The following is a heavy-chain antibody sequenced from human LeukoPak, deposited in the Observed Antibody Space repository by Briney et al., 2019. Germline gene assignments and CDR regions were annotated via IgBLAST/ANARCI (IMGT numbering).Heavy chain of an antibody. CDR1: GFTFSSYA. D-gene: IGHD2-15*01. J-gene: IGHJ4*02. Sequence: GGSLRLSCAASGFTFSSYAMHWVRQAPGKGLEWGAVISYDGRNKYYADSVKGRFTISRDNSKNTLYLQMNSLRAEDTAVYYCARDAVPLSRGGSNSYLFDYWGQGTLVTVSS. V-gene: IGHV3-30*04. CDR3: ARDAVPLSRGGSNSYLFDY. CDR2: ISYDGRNK.